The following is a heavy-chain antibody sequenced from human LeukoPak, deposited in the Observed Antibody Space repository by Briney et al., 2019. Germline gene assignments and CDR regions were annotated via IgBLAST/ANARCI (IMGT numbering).Heavy chain of an antibody. CDR3: ARFGLPYSIDL. CDR2: IRPDGSAV. Sequence: GGSLRLSCIASGFTFNQHSMSWVRQAPVKGLEWVASIRPDGSAVFYVDSVKGRFTFSRDNAKNSLDLQMNRLRAEGTAVYYCARFGLPYSIDLWGQGTMVTVSS. J-gene: IGHJ6*02. D-gene: IGHD3/OR15-3a*01. CDR1: GFTFNQHS. V-gene: IGHV3-7*01.